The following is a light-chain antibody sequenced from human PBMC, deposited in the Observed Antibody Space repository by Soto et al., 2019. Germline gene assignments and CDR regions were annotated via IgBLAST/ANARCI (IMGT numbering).Light chain of an antibody. V-gene: IGKV1-33*01. CDR1: QDISNY. Sequence: DIQMTQSPSSLSASVGDRVSITCQASQDISNYLNWYQQKPGKAPKLLIYDASNLETGVPSRFRGSGSGTDFTFTISSLQPEDIATYFCQQYGNLPFTFGPGTKVDIK. CDR3: QQYGNLPFT. J-gene: IGKJ3*01. CDR2: DAS.